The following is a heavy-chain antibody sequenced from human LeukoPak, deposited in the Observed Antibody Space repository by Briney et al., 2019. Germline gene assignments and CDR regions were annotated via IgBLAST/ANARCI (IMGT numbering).Heavy chain of an antibody. CDR2: ISTTGRTT. CDR3: ARGDDYGDNAIVY. J-gene: IGHJ4*02. CDR1: GFSFSGYE. Sequence: GGSLRLSCAASGFSFSGYEMHWVRQAPGKGLEGLSYISTTGRTTYYADSVKGRFTISRDNVKDSVHLQMNSLRAEDTAVYYCARGDDYGDNAIVYWGQGTLVTVSS. D-gene: IGHD4-17*01. V-gene: IGHV3-48*03.